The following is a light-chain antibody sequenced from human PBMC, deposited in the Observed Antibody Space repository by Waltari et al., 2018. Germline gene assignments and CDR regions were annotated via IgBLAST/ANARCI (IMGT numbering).Light chain of an antibody. CDR3: AAWDDSLNGHWE. V-gene: IGLV1-44*01. Sequence: QSVLTQPPSASGTPGQRVTISCSGSSSNIGNNIFNWYRPVPGTTPKPLIYRNDQRPSGVPDRFSGSKSGTSASLAISGLRSEDEADYFCAAWDDSLNGHWEFGGGTKLTVL. CDR2: RND. J-gene: IGLJ2*01. CDR1: SSNIGNNI.